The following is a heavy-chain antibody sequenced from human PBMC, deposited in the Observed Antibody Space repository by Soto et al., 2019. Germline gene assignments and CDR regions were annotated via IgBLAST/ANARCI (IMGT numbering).Heavy chain of an antibody. V-gene: IGHV3-30*18. Sequence: QVQLVESGGGVIQPGGSLRLSCAASGFHFSRHPMHWVRQARGKGLEWVAVISYDGRSAYYSDSVEGRFTISRDNSKNTLYLEKASLRGEDTAVYYCAKDLGQWATPEYYFDYWGQGARVTVSS. D-gene: IGHD1-26*01. CDR2: ISYDGRSA. J-gene: IGHJ4*02. CDR1: GFHFSRHP. CDR3: AKDLGQWATPEYYFDY.